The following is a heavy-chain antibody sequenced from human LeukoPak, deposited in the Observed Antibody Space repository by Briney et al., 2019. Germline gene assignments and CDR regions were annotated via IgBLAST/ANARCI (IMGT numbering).Heavy chain of an antibody. V-gene: IGHV3-21*01. CDR2: ISTGSNYI. Sequence: GGSLRLSCAASGFIFSSYSMNWVRQAPGKGLERVSSISTGSNYIYYADSPKGRFIISRENAKNSLYLQMNSLRAEDTAVYYCARDSGGWFDPWGQGSLVTVSS. J-gene: IGHJ5*02. D-gene: IGHD1-14*01. CDR1: GFIFSSYS. CDR3: ARDSGGWFDP.